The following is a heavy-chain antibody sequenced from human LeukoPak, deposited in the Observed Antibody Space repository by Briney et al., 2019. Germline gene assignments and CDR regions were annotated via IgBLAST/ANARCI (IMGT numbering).Heavy chain of an antibody. D-gene: IGHD6-19*01. CDR3: AKKWLGGYFDI. V-gene: IGHV3-23*01. CDR1: GFTFDSYD. J-gene: IGHJ3*02. CDR2: VSGGGEAT. Sequence: GGSLRLSCAASGFTFDSYDMTWVRQAPGKGLEWVSSVSGGGEATYYAESVKGRFTISRNNSNDTLYLQVSSLRADDTAVYYCAKKWLGGYFDIWGQGTMVTVSS.